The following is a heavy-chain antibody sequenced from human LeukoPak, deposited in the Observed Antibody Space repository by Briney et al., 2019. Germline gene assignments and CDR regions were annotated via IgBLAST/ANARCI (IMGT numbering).Heavy chain of an antibody. J-gene: IGHJ4*02. Sequence: PSETLSLTCTVSGDSIGSNSYYWVWTRQPPGKGLEWIGSINYSANTYYSLSLRSRVTISVDTSRNQFSLKLNSVTAADTAVYSCARLLTPTSDGNYFDHWGQGTLVTVSS. V-gene: IGHV4-39*01. CDR1: GDSIGSNSYY. CDR3: ARLLTPTSDGNYFDH. CDR2: INYSANT. D-gene: IGHD4/OR15-4a*01.